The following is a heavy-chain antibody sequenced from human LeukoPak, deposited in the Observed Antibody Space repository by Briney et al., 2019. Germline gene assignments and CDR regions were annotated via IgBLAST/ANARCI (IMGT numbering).Heavy chain of an antibody. V-gene: IGHV3-66*01. J-gene: IGHJ4*02. CDR3: ARSGAEGTFDY. Sequence: GGSLRLSCAVFGFTVSNNYMHWVRQAPGKGLEWVSVIYSGGNTFYPASVKGRFTIPRDNSKNTLYLQMNSLRGEDTAVYYCARSGAEGTFDYWGQGTLATVSS. CDR1: GFTVSNNY. CDR2: IYSGGNT. D-gene: IGHD5-12*01.